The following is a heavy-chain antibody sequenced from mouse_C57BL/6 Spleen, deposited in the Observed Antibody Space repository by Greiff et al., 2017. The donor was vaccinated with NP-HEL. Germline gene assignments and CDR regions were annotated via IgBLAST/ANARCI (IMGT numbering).Heavy chain of an antibody. CDR2: IYPGSGNN. J-gene: IGHJ4*01. D-gene: IGHD2-3*01. CDR3: ARGGLLRSYAMDY. CDR1: GYTFTDYY. Sequence: QVQLKESGAELVRPGASVKLSCKASGYTFTDYYINWVKQRPGQGLEWIARIYPGSGNNYSNEKFKGKATLTAEKSSSTAYMQLSILTSEDSAVYFCARGGLLRSYAMDYWGQGTSVTVSS. V-gene: IGHV1-76*01.